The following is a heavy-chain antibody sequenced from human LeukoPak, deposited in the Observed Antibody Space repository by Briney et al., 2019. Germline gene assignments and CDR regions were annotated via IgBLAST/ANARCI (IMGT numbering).Heavy chain of an antibody. V-gene: IGHV4-59*01. CDR3: ARVNYGDYGLDY. CDR1: GGSISSYY. D-gene: IGHD4-17*01. CDR2: IYYSGST. Sequence: SETLSLTCTVSGGSISSYYWSWIRQPPGKGLEWIGYIYYSGSTNYNPSPKSRVTISVDTSKNQFSLKLSSVAAADTAVYYCARVNYGDYGLDYWGQGTLVTVSS. J-gene: IGHJ4*02.